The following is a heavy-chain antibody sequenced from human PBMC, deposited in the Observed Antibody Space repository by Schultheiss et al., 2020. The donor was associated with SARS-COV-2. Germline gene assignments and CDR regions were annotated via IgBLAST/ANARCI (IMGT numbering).Heavy chain of an antibody. D-gene: IGHD3-22*01. CDR3: ARGDDSRLFDY. CDR2: IYYSGST. J-gene: IGHJ4*02. CDR1: GGSFSGYY. Sequence: SETLSLTCAVYGGSFSGYYWSWIRQPAGKGLEWIGYIYYSGSTNYNPSLKSRVTISVDTSKNQFSLKLSSVTAADTAVYYCARGDDSRLFDYWGQGTLVTVSS. V-gene: IGHV4-59*12.